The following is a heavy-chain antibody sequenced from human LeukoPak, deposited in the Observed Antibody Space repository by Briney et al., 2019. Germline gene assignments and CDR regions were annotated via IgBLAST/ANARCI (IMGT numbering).Heavy chain of an antibody. D-gene: IGHD6-13*01. V-gene: IGHV1-18*01. CDR3: ARVGPIAAGSAFDI. J-gene: IGHJ3*02. CDR2: ISAYNGNT. Sequence: PSVKASPKPSVYTFTSYGTSGVRQAPGQGLEGMGWISAYNGNTNYAQKLQGRVTMTTDTSTSTAYMELRSLRSDDTAVYYCARVGPIAAGSAFDIWGQGTMVTASS. CDR1: VYTFTSYG.